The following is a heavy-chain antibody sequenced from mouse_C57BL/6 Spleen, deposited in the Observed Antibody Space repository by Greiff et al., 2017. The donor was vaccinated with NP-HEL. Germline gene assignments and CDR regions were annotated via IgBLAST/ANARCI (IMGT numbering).Heavy chain of an antibody. CDR3: AKEANWDLYYAMDY. J-gene: IGHJ4*01. Sequence: QVQLQQSGPGLVQPSQSLSITCTVSGFSLTSYGVHWVRQPPGKGLEWLGVIWSGGSTDYNAAFISRLSISKDNSKSQVFFKMNSLQADDTAIYYCAKEANWDLYYAMDYWGQGTSVTVSS. D-gene: IGHD4-1*01. V-gene: IGHV2-4*01. CDR1: GFSLTSYG. CDR2: IWSGGST.